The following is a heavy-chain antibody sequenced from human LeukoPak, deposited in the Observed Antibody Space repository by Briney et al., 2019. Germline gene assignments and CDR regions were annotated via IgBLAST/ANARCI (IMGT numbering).Heavy chain of an antibody. CDR2: TSSDLNVK. Sequence: LEWVAVTSSDLNVKLYADSVKGRFTISRDNSRSTLYLQMNSLRPEDTAVYYCAQRGGLDSWGQGTLVTVSS. V-gene: IGHV3-30*03. J-gene: IGHJ4*02. D-gene: IGHD3-16*01. CDR3: AQRGGLDS.